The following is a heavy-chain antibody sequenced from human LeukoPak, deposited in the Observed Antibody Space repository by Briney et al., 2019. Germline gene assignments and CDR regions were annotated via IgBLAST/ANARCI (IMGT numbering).Heavy chain of an antibody. V-gene: IGHV3-30*02. CDR1: GFTFNSDG. D-gene: IGHD3-22*01. J-gene: IGHJ4*02. CDR3: ARDEMWYYDSSGLDY. CDR2: IQSDGIRK. Sequence: GGSLRLSCEASGFTFNSDGMHWVRQAPGKGLEWVAFIQSDGIRKEYEDSVKGRFTISRDNSKSTLYLQMNSLRPDDTAVYYCARDEMWYYDSSGLDYWGQGTLVTVSS.